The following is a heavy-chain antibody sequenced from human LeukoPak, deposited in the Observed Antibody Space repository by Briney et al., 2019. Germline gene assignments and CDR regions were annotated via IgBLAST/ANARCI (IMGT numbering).Heavy chain of an antibody. Sequence: PGGSLRLSCAASGFTFSNYAMHWVRQAPGKGLEWVAVIWYDGSNEYYGDSVKGRFTISRDNSKNTLYLQMNSLRADDSAVYYCARGKGTESGYDYFLDYWGQGTLVTVSS. J-gene: IGHJ4*02. V-gene: IGHV3-33*08. CDR2: IWYDGSNE. D-gene: IGHD5-12*01. CDR3: ARGKGTESGYDYFLDY. CDR1: GFTFSNYA.